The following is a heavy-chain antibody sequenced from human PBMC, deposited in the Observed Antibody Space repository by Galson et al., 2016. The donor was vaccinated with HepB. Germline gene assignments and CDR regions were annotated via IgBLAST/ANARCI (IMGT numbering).Heavy chain of an antibody. V-gene: IGHV4-59*01. CDR1: GGSLSNNS. Sequence: SETLSLTCTVSGGSLSNNSWGWIRQPPGKGLEWIGYIHSSGSTNYNPFLKSRVTISVDTSKNQFSLKLSSVTAADTAVYYCARYTPIVRGVVLGFDNWGQGTLVTVSS. CDR2: IHSSGST. D-gene: IGHD3-10*01. J-gene: IGHJ4*02. CDR3: ARYTPIVRGVVLGFDN.